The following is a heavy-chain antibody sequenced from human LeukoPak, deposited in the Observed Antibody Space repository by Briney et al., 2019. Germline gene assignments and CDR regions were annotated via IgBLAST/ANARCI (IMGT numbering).Heavy chain of an antibody. D-gene: IGHD3-10*01. CDR3: ARHYGSGRPYFDY. J-gene: IGHJ4*02. CDR2: IYYSGST. Sequence: SVTLSLTCTVSGGSISSSSYYWGWIRQPPGKGLEWIGSIYYSGSTYYNPSLKSRVTISVDTSKNQFSLKLSSVTAADTAVYYCARHYGSGRPYFDYWGQGILVTVSS. CDR1: GGSISSSSYY. V-gene: IGHV4-39*07.